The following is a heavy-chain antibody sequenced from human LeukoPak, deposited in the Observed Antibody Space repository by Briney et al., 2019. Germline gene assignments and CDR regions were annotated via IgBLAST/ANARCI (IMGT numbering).Heavy chain of an antibody. CDR1: GGSISSSSYY. J-gene: IGHJ4*02. Sequence: PSETLSLTCTVSGGSISSSSYYWGWIRQPPGKGLEWIGSIYFSGGTYYNPSLKSRVTISVDTSKNQFSLKLSSVTAADTAVYYCARLINHQRGYSGYDDSGYFDYWGQGTLVTVSS. CDR3: ARLINHQRGYSGYDDSGYFDY. V-gene: IGHV4-39*01. D-gene: IGHD5-12*01. CDR2: IYFSGGT.